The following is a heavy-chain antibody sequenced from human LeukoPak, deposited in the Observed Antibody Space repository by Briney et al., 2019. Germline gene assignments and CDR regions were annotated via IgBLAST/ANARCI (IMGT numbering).Heavy chain of an antibody. J-gene: IGHJ4*02. CDR2: MNPNSGNT. CDR3: ARGPSFRYQPRPYYFDY. D-gene: IGHD2-2*01. V-gene: IGHV1-8*03. Sequence: ASVKVPCKASGYTFTSYDINWVRQATGQGLEWMGWMNPNSGNTGYAQKFQGRVTITRNTSISTAYMELSSLRSEDTAVYYCARGPSFRYQPRPYYFDYWGQGTLVTVSS. CDR1: GYTFTSYD.